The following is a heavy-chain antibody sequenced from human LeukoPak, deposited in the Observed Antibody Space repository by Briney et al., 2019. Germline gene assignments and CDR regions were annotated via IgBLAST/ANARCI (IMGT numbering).Heavy chain of an antibody. V-gene: IGHV3-74*01. Sequence: GGSLRLSCAASGFTFSNDWMHWVRQAPGRGLMWVSRIPNDGSSPTYADSVKGRFTISRDNAKNTVYLQMNSLRAEDTAVYYCVRWHLATAGAFNRGQGTLVTVSS. CDR2: IPNDGSSP. J-gene: IGHJ4*02. D-gene: IGHD6-13*01. CDR3: VRWHLATAGAFN. CDR1: GFTFSNDW.